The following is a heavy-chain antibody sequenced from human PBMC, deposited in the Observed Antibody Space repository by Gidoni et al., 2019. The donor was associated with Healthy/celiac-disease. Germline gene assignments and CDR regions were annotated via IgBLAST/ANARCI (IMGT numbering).Heavy chain of an antibody. V-gene: IGHV4-34*01. CDR2: INHSGST. J-gene: IGHJ4*02. D-gene: IGHD3-22*01. CDR1: GGSFSGYY. CDR3: ASRGDYYDSSGFNYFDY. Sequence: QVQLQQWGAGLLKPSETLSLTCAVYGGSFSGYYWSWIRQPPGKGLEWIGEINHSGSTNYNPSLKSRVTISVDTSKNQFSLKLSSVTAADTAVYYCASRGDYYDSSGFNYFDYWGQGTLVTVSS.